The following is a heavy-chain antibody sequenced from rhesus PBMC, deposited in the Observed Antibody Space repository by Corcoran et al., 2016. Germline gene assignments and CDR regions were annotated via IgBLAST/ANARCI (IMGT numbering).Heavy chain of an antibody. V-gene: IGHV3S5*01. Sequence: EVQLVETGGGLVQPGGSLKLSCAASGFTFSSYDLTWVRQAPGKVLEWVSAINKYGGNTYYADYMKGRFTIARDNSKNTLSLQMNSLRTEDTAVYYCAIRGIAAAGDFDYWGQGVLVTVSS. D-gene: IGHD6-25*01. CDR2: INKYGGNT. CDR3: AIRGIAAAGDFDY. CDR1: GFTFSSYD. J-gene: IGHJ4*01.